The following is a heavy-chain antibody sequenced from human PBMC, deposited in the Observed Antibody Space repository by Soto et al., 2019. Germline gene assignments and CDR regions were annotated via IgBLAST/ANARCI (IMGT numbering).Heavy chain of an antibody. D-gene: IGHD4-4*01. V-gene: IGHV4-34*01. J-gene: IGHJ4*02. CDR1: GGSFSCYY. Sequence: PSETLSLTCAVYGGSFSCYYWSWIRQPPGKGLEWIGEINHSGSTNYNPSLKSRVTISVDTSKNQFSLRLSSVTAADTAVYYCARGRYSKLHFDYWGPGTLVTVSS. CDR3: ARGRYSKLHFDY. CDR2: INHSGST.